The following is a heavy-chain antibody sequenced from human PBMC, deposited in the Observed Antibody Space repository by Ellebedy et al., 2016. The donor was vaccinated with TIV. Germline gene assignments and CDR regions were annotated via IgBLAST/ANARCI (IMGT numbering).Heavy chain of an antibody. CDR3: ATDGSYGDYRFPAHAFVM. D-gene: IGHD4-17*01. CDR1: GFSFRSYW. Sequence: GESLKISCVGSGFSFRSYWMSWVRQAPGKGLEWVANMRQDGGDKYYVDSVEGRFTISRDNAKNSLFLQMNSLRAEDTSVYYCATDGSYGDYRFPAHAFVMWGQGTLVTVSS. V-gene: IGHV3-7*01. CDR2: MRQDGGDK. J-gene: IGHJ3*02.